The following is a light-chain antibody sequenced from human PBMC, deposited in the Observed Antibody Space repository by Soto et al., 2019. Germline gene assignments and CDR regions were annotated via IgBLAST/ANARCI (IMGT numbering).Light chain of an antibody. Sequence: EIVMTQSPATLSVSPGERATLSCRASQSVSSNLAWYQQKPGQAPRLLIYGASTRATGIPARFSGSGSGTEFTLTISSPQSEDFAVYYCQHRSSWPLTFGGGTKVDIK. CDR1: QSVSSN. V-gene: IGKV3-15*01. CDR3: QHRSSWPLT. CDR2: GAS. J-gene: IGKJ4*01.